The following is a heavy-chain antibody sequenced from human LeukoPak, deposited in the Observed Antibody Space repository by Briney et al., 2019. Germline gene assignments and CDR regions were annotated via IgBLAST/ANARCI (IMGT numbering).Heavy chain of an antibody. Sequence: SETLSLTRTVSGGSISSSSYYWGWIRQPPGKGLEWIGSIYYSGSTYYNPSLKSRVTISVDTSKNQFSLKLSSVTAADTAVYYCARVSVAAREFDYRGQGTLVTVSS. V-gene: IGHV4-39*07. CDR2: IYYSGST. J-gene: IGHJ4*02. CDR3: ARVSVAAREFDY. CDR1: GGSISSSSYY. D-gene: IGHD6-19*01.